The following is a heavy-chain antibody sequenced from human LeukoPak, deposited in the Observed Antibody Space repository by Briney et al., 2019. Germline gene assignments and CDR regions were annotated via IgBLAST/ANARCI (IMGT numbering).Heavy chain of an antibody. CDR3: ARGSSGYYETSFDY. D-gene: IGHD3-22*01. J-gene: IGHJ4*02. Sequence: SVKVSCKASGGTFSSYAISWVRQAPGQGLEWMGRIIPIFGTANYAQKFQGRVTITTDESTSTAYMELSSLRSEDTAVYYCARGSSGYYETSFDYWGQGALVTVSS. CDR2: IIPIFGTA. V-gene: IGHV1-69*05. CDR1: GGTFSSYA.